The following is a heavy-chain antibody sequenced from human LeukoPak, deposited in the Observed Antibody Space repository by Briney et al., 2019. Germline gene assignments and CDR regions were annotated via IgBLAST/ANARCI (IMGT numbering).Heavy chain of an antibody. D-gene: IGHD6-13*01. CDR2: IYYSGST. V-gene: IGHV4-39*07. Sequence: SETLSLTCTVSGGSISSSSYYWGWIRQPPGKGLEWIGSIYYSGSTYYNPSLKSRVTISVDTSKNQFSLKLSSVTAADTAVYYCARGHNAYSSSWYPVWDWFDPWGQGTLVTVSS. J-gene: IGHJ5*02. CDR3: ARGHNAYSSSWYPVWDWFDP. CDR1: GGSISSSSYY.